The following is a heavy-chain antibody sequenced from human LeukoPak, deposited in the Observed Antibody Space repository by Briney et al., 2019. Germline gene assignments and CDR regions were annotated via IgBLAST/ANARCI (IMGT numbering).Heavy chain of an antibody. J-gene: IGHJ4*02. CDR1: GGSFSGYY. CDR3: ASAERGY. V-gene: IGHV4-34*01. Sequence: SETLSLTCAVYGGSFSGYYWSWIRQPPGKGLEWIGEINNSGSTNYNPSLKSRVTISVDTSKNQFSLKLSSVTAADTAVYYCASAERGYWGQGTLVTVSS. CDR2: INNSGST.